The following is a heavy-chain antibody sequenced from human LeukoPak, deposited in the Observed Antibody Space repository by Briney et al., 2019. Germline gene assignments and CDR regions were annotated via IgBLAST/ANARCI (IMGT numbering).Heavy chain of an antibody. Sequence: SETLPLTCAVYGGSFSGYYWSWIRQPPGKGLEWIGEIDHSGSTNYDPSLKSRVTISVDTSKNQFSLKLSSVTAADTAVYYCARGGARGAARQFFYWGQGTLVTVSS. D-gene: IGHD6-6*01. V-gene: IGHV4-34*01. CDR1: GGSFSGYY. CDR3: ARGGARGAARQFFY. J-gene: IGHJ4*02. CDR2: IDHSGST.